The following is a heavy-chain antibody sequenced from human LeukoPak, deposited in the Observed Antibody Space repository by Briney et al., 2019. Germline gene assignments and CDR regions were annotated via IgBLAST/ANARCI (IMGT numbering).Heavy chain of an antibody. J-gene: IGHJ4*02. CDR3: TSLWEVPGPDF. CDR2: ISSSGDTI. V-gene: IGHV3-48*03. Sequence: PGGSLRLSCAASGFTFSNYHMNWVRKPPGKGLEWVAYISSSGDTIYYAAPVKGRFTISRDNVQNSLSLQMNSLGGEDTSVYYCTSLWEVPGPDFWGQGTLVTVSS. D-gene: IGHD1-26*01. CDR1: GFTFSNYH.